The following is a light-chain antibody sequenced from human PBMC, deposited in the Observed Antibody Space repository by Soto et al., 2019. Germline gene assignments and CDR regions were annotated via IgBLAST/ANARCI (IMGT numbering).Light chain of an antibody. CDR3: SSDAGSNIYV. CDR2: EVS. Sequence: QSALTQPPSASGSPGQSVTISCTGTSTDIGGYYYVSWYQHHPGNAPKLMIYEVSKRPSGVPGRFSGSKSGNMASLTISGLRTEDEADYYCSSDAGSNIYVFGTGTKVTVL. CDR1: STDIGGYYY. V-gene: IGLV2-8*01. J-gene: IGLJ1*01.